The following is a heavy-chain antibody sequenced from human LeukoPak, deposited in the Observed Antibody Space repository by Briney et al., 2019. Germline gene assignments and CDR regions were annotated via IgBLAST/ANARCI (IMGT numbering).Heavy chain of an antibody. CDR2: IYYTGSV. V-gene: IGHV4-31*03. CDR1: GASISTGGFY. D-gene: IGHD3-10*01. Sequence: PSQTLSLTCTVSGASISTGGFYWTWIRQPPEEGLEWIGYIYYTGSVDYNASLKSRFTISLDTSKNRFSLKLNSVTAADTAVYYCARDHSYYFGSQTSTLDVWGQGTAVTVSS. CDR3: ARDHSYYFGSQTSTLDV. J-gene: IGHJ6*02.